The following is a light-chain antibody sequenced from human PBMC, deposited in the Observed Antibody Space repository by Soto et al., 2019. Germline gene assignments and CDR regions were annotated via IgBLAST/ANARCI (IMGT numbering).Light chain of an antibody. Sequence: DIQITQSPSTLSASVGYRVTISCRASQSISSWLSWYQKKPGKAPKLLIYDASSLESGVPSRFSGSGSGTEFTLTISYLQADDFATYYCQQYNSYSWTFGQGTKGDI. V-gene: IGKV1-5*01. CDR2: DAS. J-gene: IGKJ1*01. CDR3: QQYNSYSWT. CDR1: QSISSW.